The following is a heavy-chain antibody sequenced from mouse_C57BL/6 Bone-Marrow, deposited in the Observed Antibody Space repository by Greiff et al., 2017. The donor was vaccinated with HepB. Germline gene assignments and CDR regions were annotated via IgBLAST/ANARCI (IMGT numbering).Heavy chain of an antibody. J-gene: IGHJ4*01. CDR3: ARGIYYCNHYYAMDY. Sequence: EVKLVESGGGLVQPGGSLKLSCAASGFTFSDYYMYWVRQTPEKRLEWVAYISNGGGSTYYPDTVKGRFTISRDNAKNTLYLQMSRLKSEDTAMYYCARGIYYCNHYYAMDYWGQGTSVTVSS. CDR1: GFTFSDYY. V-gene: IGHV5-12*01. D-gene: IGHD2-1*01. CDR2: ISNGGGST.